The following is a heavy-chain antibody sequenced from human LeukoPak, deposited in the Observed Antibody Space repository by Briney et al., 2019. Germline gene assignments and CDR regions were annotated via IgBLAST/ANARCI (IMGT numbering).Heavy chain of an antibody. D-gene: IGHD3-22*01. Sequence: GGSLRLSCTASGFTFSSYAMSWVRQAPGKGLEWVSAISGSGGSTYYADSVKGRFTISRDNSKNTLYLQMNSLRAEDTAVYYCAKSPREVITTGGGFDYWGQGTLVTVSS. J-gene: IGHJ4*02. CDR1: GFTFSSYA. V-gene: IGHV3-23*01. CDR2: ISGSGGST. CDR3: AKSPREVITTGGGFDY.